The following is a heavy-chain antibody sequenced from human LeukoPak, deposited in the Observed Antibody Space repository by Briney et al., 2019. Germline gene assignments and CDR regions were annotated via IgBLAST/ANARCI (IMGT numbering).Heavy chain of an antibody. D-gene: IGHD2-2*01. Sequence: GGSLRLSCAVSGFTFSNAWMSWVRLAPGKGLEWVGRIKSKTDGGTTDYAAPVKGRFTISRDDSKNTLYLQMNSLKTEDTAVYYCTTDLGYCSRTSCLRWFDPWGQGTLVTVSS. J-gene: IGHJ5*02. V-gene: IGHV3-15*01. CDR3: TTDLGYCSRTSCLRWFDP. CDR1: GFTFSNAW. CDR2: IKSKTDGGTT.